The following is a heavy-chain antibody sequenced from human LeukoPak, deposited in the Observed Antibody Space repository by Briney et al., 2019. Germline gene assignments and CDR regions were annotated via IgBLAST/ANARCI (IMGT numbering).Heavy chain of an antibody. Sequence: ASVKVSCKASGYTFTGYYMHWVRQAPGQGLEWMGWINPNSGGTNYAQKFQGRVTMTRDTSISTAYMELSRLRSDDTAVYYCARGPRVETYYYDSSGYSFDPWGHGTLVTVSS. J-gene: IGHJ5*02. V-gene: IGHV1-2*02. CDR3: ARGPRVETYYYDSSGYSFDP. D-gene: IGHD3-22*01. CDR1: GYTFTGYY. CDR2: INPNSGGT.